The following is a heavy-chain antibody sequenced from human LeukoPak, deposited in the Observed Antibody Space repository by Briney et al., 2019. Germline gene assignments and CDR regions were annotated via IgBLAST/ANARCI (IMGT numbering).Heavy chain of an antibody. Sequence: GGSLRLSCAASGFSFSNHWMHWVRHAPRKGLGWVSRLDVGGSKAMYEDSVKGRCSISREKAKNTLYLRKVSIGTEDTAVYVCIGDEALKRLDYWGQGTLVTVSS. CDR3: IGDEALKRLDY. J-gene: IGHJ4*02. CDR1: GFSFSNHW. CDR2: LDVGGSKA. V-gene: IGHV3-74*03.